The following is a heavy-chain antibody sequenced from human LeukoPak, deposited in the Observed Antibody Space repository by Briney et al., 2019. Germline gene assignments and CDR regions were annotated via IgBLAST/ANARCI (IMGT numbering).Heavy chain of an antibody. CDR2: INPNSGGT. D-gene: IGHD3-3*01. J-gene: IGHJ4*02. CDR3: ARDSYDFWSGYRAYYFDY. CDR1: GYTFTGYY. V-gene: IGHV1-2*02. Sequence: ASVKVSCKASGYTFTGYYMHWVRQAPGQGLEWMGWINPNSGGTNYAQKFQGRVTMTRDTSISTAYMELSRLLSGDTAVYYCARDSYDFWSGYRAYYFDYWGQGTLVTVSS.